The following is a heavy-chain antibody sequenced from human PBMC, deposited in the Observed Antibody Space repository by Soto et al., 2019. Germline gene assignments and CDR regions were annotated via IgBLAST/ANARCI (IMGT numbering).Heavy chain of an antibody. CDR1: GYVSTNGYH. J-gene: IGHJ6*02. Sequence: SETLSLTCAVSGYVSTNGYHWGWIRHPPGKELDWIGTISHSGDTYSNPSLKSRVTISIETAKNHLSPILSSVTASDTPTYYCTRIYCNTNSCFINGQDVWAQGTSVTVSS. CDR2: ISHSGDT. D-gene: IGHD2-15*01. CDR3: TRIYCNTNSCFINGQDV. V-gene: IGHV4-38-2*01.